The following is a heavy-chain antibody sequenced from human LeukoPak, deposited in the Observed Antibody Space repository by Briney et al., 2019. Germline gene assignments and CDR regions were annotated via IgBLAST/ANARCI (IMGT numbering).Heavy chain of an antibody. D-gene: IGHD4-11*01. J-gene: IGHJ6*02. CDR2: ISAYNGNT. V-gene: IGHV1-18*01. CDR3: ARDTWTTVTTADWNDGMDV. Sequence: ASVKVSCKASGYTFTSYGISWARQAPGQGLEWMGWISAYNGNTNYAQKLQGRVTMTTDTSTSTAYMELRSLRSDDTAVYYCARDTWTTVTTADWNDGMDVWGQGTTATVSS. CDR1: GYTFTSYG.